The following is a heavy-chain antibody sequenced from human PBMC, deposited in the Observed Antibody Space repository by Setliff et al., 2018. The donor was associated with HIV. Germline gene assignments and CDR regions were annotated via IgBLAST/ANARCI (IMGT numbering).Heavy chain of an antibody. D-gene: IGHD4-4*01. CDR1: GFTFSSYA. J-gene: IGHJ4*02. V-gene: IGHV3-64D*09. CDR3: VKDQEYSYDY. CDR2: ISSSGGST. Sequence: GGSLRLSCSASGFTFSSYAMHWVRQAPGKGLEYVSAISSSGGSTYYADSVKGRFTISRDNSKNTVYLQMSSLRTEDTAVYYCVKDQEYSYDYWGQGTLVTVSS.